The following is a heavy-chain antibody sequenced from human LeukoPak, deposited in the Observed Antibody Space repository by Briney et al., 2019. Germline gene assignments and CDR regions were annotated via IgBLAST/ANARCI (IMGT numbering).Heavy chain of an antibody. J-gene: IGHJ4*02. D-gene: IGHD3-10*01. CDR3: AICTSRGGSGSSYFDF. V-gene: IGHV1-8*01. CDR2: MNPNSGNT. CDR1: GYTFSSYD. Sequence: ASVKVSCKASGYTFSSYDINWVRQAAGQGPEWMGWMNPNSGNTAYAQNFQGRVIMTRNTSISTAYMEMSSLRFEDTAVFYCAICTSRGGSGSSYFDFWGQGTLVTVSS.